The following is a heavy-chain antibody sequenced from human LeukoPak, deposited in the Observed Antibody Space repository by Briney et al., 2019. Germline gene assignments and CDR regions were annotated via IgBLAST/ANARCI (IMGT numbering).Heavy chain of an antibody. CDR2: IYTSGST. J-gene: IGHJ4*02. V-gene: IGHV4-4*07. Sequence: SETLSLTCTVSGGSNSSYYWSWIRQPAGKGLEWIGRIYTSGSTNYNPSLKSRVTMSVDTSKNQFSLKLSSCAARGYSYGQVADYWGQGTLVTVSS. CDR3: ADY. CDR1: GGSNSSYY. D-gene: IGHD5-18*01.